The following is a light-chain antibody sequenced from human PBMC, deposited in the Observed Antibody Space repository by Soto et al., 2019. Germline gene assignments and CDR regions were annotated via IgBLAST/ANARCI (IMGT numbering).Light chain of an antibody. J-gene: IGLJ1*01. CDR1: SSDVGGYNY. V-gene: IGLV2-14*01. CDR2: EVS. CDR3: SSYTSSSTLYV. Sequence: QSVLTQPASVSGSPGQSITISCTGTSSDVGGYNYVSWYRQHPGKAPKLMIYEVSNRPSGFSNRFSGSKSGNTASLTISGLQAEDGADYYCSSYTSSSTLYVFGSGTKLTVL.